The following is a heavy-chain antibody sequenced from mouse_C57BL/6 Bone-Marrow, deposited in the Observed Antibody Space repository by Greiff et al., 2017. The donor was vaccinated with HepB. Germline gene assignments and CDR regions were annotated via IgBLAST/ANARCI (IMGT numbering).Heavy chain of an antibody. CDR2: IGPSDSYT. CDR1: GYTFTSYW. D-gene: IGHD1-1*01. J-gene: IGHJ4*01. V-gene: IGHV1-69*01. CDR3: ARPITTVVAPYAMDY. Sequence: VQLQQPGAELVMPGASVKLSCKASGYTFTSYWMHWVKQRPGQGLEWIGEIGPSDSYTNYNQKFKGKSTLTVDKSSSTAYMQLSSLTSEDSAVYYCARPITTVVAPYAMDYWGQGTSVTVSS.